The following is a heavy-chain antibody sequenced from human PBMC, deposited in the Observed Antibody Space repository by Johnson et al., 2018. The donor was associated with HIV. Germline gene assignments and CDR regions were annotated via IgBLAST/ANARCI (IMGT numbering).Heavy chain of an antibody. CDR2: INWNGGST. V-gene: IGHV3-NL1*01. CDR1: GFTFSSYG. J-gene: IGHJ3*02. Sequence: VQLVESGGGVVQPGGSLRLSCAASGFTFSSYGIHWVRQAPGKGLEWVAGINWNGGSTGYADSLKGRFTISRDSSKNMLYLQMNSLRTEDTAVYYCAKVRWLRLDNEAFDSWGQGTMVTVS. D-gene: IGHD5-12*01. CDR3: AKVRWLRLDNEAFDS.